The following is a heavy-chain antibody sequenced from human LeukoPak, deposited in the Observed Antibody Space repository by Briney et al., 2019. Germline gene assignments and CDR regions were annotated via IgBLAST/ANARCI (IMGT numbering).Heavy chain of an antibody. CDR3: ARDPGSSSFDY. CDR2: INQDGSVK. D-gene: IGHD6-13*01. V-gene: IGHV3-7*01. Sequence: PGGSLRLSCAASGFTFSDSWMTWVRQTPGKGLELVANINQDGSVKNYVGSVKGRFTISRDNAKNSLYLQMNSLRADDTAIYYCARDPGSSSFDYWGQGTLLTVSS. CDR1: GFTFSDSW. J-gene: IGHJ4*02.